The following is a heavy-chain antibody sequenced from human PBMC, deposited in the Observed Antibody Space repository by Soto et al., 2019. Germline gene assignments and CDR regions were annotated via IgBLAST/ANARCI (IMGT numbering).Heavy chain of an antibody. CDR1: GFTFSSYG. V-gene: IGHV3-30*18. J-gene: IGHJ4*02. CDR3: AKSLVGRWSGYSNYFDY. Sequence: GGSLRLSCAASGFTFSSYGMHWVRQAPGKGLEWVAVISYDGSNKYYADSVKGRFTISRDNSKNTLYLQMNSLRAEDTAVYYCAKSLVGRWSGYSNYFDYWGQGTLVTVSS. CDR2: ISYDGSNK. D-gene: IGHD3-3*01.